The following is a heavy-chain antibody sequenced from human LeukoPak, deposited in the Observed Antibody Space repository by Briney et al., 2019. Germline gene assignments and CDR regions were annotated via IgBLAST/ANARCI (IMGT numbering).Heavy chain of an antibody. CDR3: ARDRHYGGNSGAVDY. J-gene: IGHJ4*02. Sequence: PGGSLRLSCAASGFTFSSYAMHWVRQAPGKGLEWVAVISYDGSNKYYADSVKGRFTISRDNSKNTLYLQMNSLRAEDTAVYYCARDRHYGGNSGAVDYWGQGTLVTVSS. CDR2: ISYDGSNK. D-gene: IGHD4-23*01. CDR1: GFTFSSYA. V-gene: IGHV3-30-3*01.